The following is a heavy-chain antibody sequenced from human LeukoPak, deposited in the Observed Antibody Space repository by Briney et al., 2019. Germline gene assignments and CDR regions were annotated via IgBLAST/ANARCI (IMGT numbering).Heavy chain of an antibody. Sequence: PSETLSLTCTVYGGSIISYYWSWIRQPAGKGLEWIGRIYASGSTNYNPSLKSRVTISVDKSKNQFFLKLTSVTAADTAVYHCAGTLAVTGGFDPWGQGTLVTVS. D-gene: IGHD6-19*01. CDR2: IYASGST. V-gene: IGHV4-4*07. CDR1: GGSIISYY. CDR3: AGTLAVTGGFDP. J-gene: IGHJ5*02.